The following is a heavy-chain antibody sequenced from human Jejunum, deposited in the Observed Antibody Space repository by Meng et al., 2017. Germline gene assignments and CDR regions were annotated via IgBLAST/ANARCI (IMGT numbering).Heavy chain of an antibody. CDR2: MHQSGSS. CDR3: ARGWKYAWFN. D-gene: IGHD1-7*01. Sequence: QVRLQESGPGLVRPSGALSLTCAVSGGFSSIYWWSWLRQPPGKGLEWIGEMHQSGSSNYNPSLKSRLTMSADESKNHFSLKLNSVTAADTAVYYCARGWKYAWFNWGQGTLVTVSS. CDR1: GGFSSIYW. V-gene: IGHV4-4*02. J-gene: IGHJ4*02.